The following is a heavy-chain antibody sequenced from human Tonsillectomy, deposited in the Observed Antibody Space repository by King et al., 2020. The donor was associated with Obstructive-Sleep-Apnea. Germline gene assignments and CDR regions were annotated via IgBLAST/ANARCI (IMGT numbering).Heavy chain of an antibody. D-gene: IGHD3-16*01. V-gene: IGHV3-30*04. CDR1: GFTFSSYV. J-gene: IGHJ3*02. CDR2: ISNEGSNN. CDR3: IVMDGGAFDS. Sequence: VQLVESGGGVVQPGRSLRLSGAASGFTFSSYVMHWVRQAPGQGPDGVAVISNEGSNNYYEDSVKGRFTISRDNSNNTLFLQMNSLRAEDTAMYYGIVMDGGAFDSSDQGTMVTVSS.